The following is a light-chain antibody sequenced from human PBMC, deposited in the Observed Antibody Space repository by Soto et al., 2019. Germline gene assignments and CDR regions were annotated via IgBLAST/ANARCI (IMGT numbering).Light chain of an antibody. CDR2: GNI. J-gene: IGLJ2*01. CDR1: SSNIGSPFD. CDR3: QSYDSSLSGAV. Sequence: QSVLTQPPSVSGAPGQRVTISCTGSSSNIGSPFDVHWYRQLPGTAPKLLIYGNITRPSGVPDRFSGSKSGTSASLTITGLQAEDEADYYCQSYDSSLSGAVFGGGTKLTVL. V-gene: IGLV1-40*01.